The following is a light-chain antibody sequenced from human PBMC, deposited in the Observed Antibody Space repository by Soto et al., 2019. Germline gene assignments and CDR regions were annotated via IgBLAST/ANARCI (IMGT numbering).Light chain of an antibody. CDR3: QQYGTSPVT. Sequence: EIVLTQSPGTLSLSPGERATLSCRASQSVSSNYLAWYQQQPGQAPRLLMYGASSRATGIPHRFSGSGSGTDFTITISRLEPEDFAVYYCQQYGTSPVTFGGGTKLEIK. J-gene: IGKJ4*01. CDR2: GAS. V-gene: IGKV3-20*01. CDR1: QSVSSNY.